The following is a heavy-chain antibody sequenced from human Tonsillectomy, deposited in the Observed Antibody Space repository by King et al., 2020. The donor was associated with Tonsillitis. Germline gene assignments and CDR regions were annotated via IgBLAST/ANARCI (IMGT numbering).Heavy chain of an antibody. V-gene: IGHV3-30*02. J-gene: IGHJ4*02. CDR1: GFTFSSYG. D-gene: IGHD6-6*01. CDR3: AKDSSSSLYYFDY. CDR2: IRYDGSNK. Sequence: VQLVEPGGGVVQPGGSLRLSCAAPGFTFSSYGMHWVRQAPGKGLEWVAFIRYDGSNKYYADSVKRRFTISRDNSKNTLYLQMNSLRAEDTAVYYCAKDSSSSLYYFDYWGQGTLVTVSS.